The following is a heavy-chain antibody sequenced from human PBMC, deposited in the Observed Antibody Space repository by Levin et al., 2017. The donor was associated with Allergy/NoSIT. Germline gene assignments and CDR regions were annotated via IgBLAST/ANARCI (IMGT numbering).Heavy chain of an antibody. V-gene: IGHV4-39*01. Sequence: SETLSLTCTVSGGSISSSSYYWAWIRQPPGKGLEWIGSIYYSGSTYYNPSLKSRVTISVDTPKNQFSLRLSSVTAADTAVYYCARHEDIVSTTGWGYFDYWGQGTLVTVSS. CDR3: ARHEDIVSTTGWGYFDY. J-gene: IGHJ4*02. CDR1: GGSISSSSYY. CDR2: IYYSGST. D-gene: IGHD5/OR15-5a*01.